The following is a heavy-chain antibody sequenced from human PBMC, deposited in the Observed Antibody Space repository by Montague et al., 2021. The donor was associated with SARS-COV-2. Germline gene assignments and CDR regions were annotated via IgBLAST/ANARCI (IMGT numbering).Heavy chain of an antibody. Sequence: SETLSLTCAVYGGSFSGYYWSWIRQPPGKGLEWIGEINHSGSTNYNPSLKSRVTISVDTSKNQFSLKLSSVTAADTAMYYCARIRCITIFGVVITPYYYGMDVWGQGTTVTVSS. CDR1: GGSFSGYY. CDR2: INHSGST. J-gene: IGHJ6*02. D-gene: IGHD3-3*01. CDR3: ARIRCITIFGVVITPYYYGMDV. V-gene: IGHV4-34*01.